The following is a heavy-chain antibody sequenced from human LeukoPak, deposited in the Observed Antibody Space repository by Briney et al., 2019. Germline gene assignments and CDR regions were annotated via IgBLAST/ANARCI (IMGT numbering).Heavy chain of an antibody. CDR1: GFTFSSYS. CDR2: ISSSSSTI. J-gene: IGHJ6*02. Sequence: GGSLRLSCVGSGFTFSSYSMNWVRQVPGKGLEWVSFISSSSSTIDYADSMKGRFTISRDNPKNSLYLQMNSLRAEDTAVYYCAKGGYCSGGSCYPMDVWGQGTTVTVSS. V-gene: IGHV3-48*04. CDR3: AKGGYCSGGSCYPMDV. D-gene: IGHD2-15*01.